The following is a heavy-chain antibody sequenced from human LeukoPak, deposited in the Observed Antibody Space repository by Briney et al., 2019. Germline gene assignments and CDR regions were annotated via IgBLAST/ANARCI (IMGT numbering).Heavy chain of an antibody. V-gene: IGHV3-48*03. CDR3: ATSLSGWFGPSAYY. Sequence: GGSLRLSCVASGFAFSSYEMSWVRQAPGKGLEWVSFISGDGRAIHYADSAKGRFAISADNARNSVFLQMNSLRGEDTAVYYCATSLSGWFGPSAYYCGQGTLVTVSS. J-gene: IGHJ4*02. CDR1: GFAFSSYE. CDR2: ISGDGRAI. D-gene: IGHD6-19*01.